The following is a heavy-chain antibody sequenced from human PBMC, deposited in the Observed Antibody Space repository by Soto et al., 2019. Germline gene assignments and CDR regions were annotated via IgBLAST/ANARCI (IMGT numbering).Heavy chain of an antibody. CDR1: GGTFSSYA. Sequence: QVQLVQSGAEVKKPGSSVKVSCKASGGTFSSYAISWVRQAPGQGLEWMGGIIAIFGTANYAQKFQGRVTITADETTSTAYMELSSMRSEDTAMYYCARQFEVISYYYDGMDVWGQGTTVTVSS. CDR2: IIAIFGTA. D-gene: IGHD3-16*02. V-gene: IGHV1-69*12. J-gene: IGHJ6*02. CDR3: ARQFEVISYYYDGMDV.